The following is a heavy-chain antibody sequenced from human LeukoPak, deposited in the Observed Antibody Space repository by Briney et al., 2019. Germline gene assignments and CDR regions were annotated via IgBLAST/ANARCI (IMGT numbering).Heavy chain of an antibody. D-gene: IGHD1-14*01. CDR3: ARRRVGTHFDY. Sequence: ASVKVSCKASGYTFTSYGISWVRQAPGQGLEWMGWMNPNSANADYAQKFQGRVTITRNTSISTAYMELSSLRFEDTAVYYCARRRVGTHFDYWGQGTLVTVSS. V-gene: IGHV1-8*03. J-gene: IGHJ4*02. CDR2: MNPNSANA. CDR1: GYTFTSYG.